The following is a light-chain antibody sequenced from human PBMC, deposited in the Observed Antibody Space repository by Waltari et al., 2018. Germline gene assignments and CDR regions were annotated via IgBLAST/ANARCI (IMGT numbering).Light chain of an antibody. Sequence: IVLTHSPATLSLSPGERATLSCRASQSVSSYLAWYQQKPGQAPRLLIYDASNRTTGIPGRFSGSGSGTDFTLTISSLEPEDFAVYYCQQRTDWPLTFGGGTKVEIK. J-gene: IGKJ4*01. V-gene: IGKV3-11*01. CDR1: QSVSSY. CDR3: QQRTDWPLT. CDR2: DAS.